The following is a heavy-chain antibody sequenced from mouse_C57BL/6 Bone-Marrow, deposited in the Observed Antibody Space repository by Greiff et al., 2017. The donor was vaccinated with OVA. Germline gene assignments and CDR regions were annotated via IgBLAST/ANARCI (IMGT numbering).Heavy chain of an antibody. J-gene: IGHJ3*01. CDR3: ARKGWLLRYWFAY. CDR2: IHPNSGST. D-gene: IGHD1-3*01. Sequence: QVQLQQPGAELVKPGASVKLSCKASGYTFTSYWMHWVKQRPGQGLEWIGMIHPNSGSTNYNEKFKSKATLTVDKSSSTAYMQLSSLTSEDSAVYFYARKGWLLRYWFAYWGQGTLVTVSA. CDR1: GYTFTSYW. V-gene: IGHV1-64*01.